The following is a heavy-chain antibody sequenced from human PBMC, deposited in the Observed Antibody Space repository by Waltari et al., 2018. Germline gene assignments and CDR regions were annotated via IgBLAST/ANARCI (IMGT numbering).Heavy chain of an antibody. CDR3: ARDYCDRTNCHGMDV. V-gene: IGHV3-30*04. Sequence: QVQLVESGGGVVQPGRSLRLSCAASEFTFSSYAMPWVHQAPGKGLEWVAVISYNERNIYYVDSVKGRFTISRDNSKKMLYLQMYNLRAEDTAVYYCARDYCDRTNCHGMDVWGQGTTVTVSS. CDR2: ISYNERNI. CDR1: EFTFSSYA. J-gene: IGHJ6*02. D-gene: IGHD3-22*01.